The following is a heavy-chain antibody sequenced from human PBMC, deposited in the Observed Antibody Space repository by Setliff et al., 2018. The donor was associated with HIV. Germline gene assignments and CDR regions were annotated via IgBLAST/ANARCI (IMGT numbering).Heavy chain of an antibody. CDR2: MNPNSGNT. D-gene: IGHD3-22*01. CDR1: GYTFTNYD. J-gene: IGHJ6*03. V-gene: IGHV1-8*02. CDR3: ARARRDSYDRGRKNHYYIDV. Sequence: ASVKVSCKPSGYTFTNYDINWVRQAAGQGREWMGWMNPNSGNTGYAQKFQGRVTMTRDTSISTAYMELNNLKFEDTAVYYCARARRDSYDRGRKNHYYIDVWGKGTTVTVSS.